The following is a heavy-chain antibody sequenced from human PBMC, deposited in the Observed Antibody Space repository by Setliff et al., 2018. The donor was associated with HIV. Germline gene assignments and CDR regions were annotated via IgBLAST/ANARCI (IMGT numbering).Heavy chain of an antibody. V-gene: IGHV4-4*08. CDR3: AKCWRASGTYVFDI. CDR2: IYSSGTT. CDR1: GGPMSGHY. D-gene: IGHD6-25*01. J-gene: IGHJ3*02. Sequence: SETLSLTCTVSGGPMSGHYWSWLRQSPVKGLEWIGYIYSSGTTNHNPSFKSRVSISLDTSRSQFSLMLSSVTAADTAIYYCAKCWRASGTYVFDIWGLGTMVTVSS.